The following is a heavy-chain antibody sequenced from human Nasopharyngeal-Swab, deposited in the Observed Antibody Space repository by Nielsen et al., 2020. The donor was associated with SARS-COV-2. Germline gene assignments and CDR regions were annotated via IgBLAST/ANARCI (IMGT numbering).Heavy chain of an antibody. D-gene: IGHD1-26*01. J-gene: IGHJ4*02. CDR3: ARSLVGVSRHFDY. V-gene: IGHV4-59*01. CDR1: GGSISSNY. Sequence: SETLSLTCTVSGGSISSNYWNWIRPPPGKGLEWIGSMSYSVSTTYNPSLNSRVTISLDTSKNQFSLRLSSVTSADTAVYYCARSLVGVSRHFDYWGQGALVTVSS. CDR2: MSYSVST.